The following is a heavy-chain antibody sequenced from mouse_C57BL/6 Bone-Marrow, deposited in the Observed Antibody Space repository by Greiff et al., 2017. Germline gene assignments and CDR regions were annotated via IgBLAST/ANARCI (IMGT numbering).Heavy chain of an antibody. Sequence: QVQLQQPGAELVMPGASVKLSCTASGYTFTSYWMHWVKQRPGQGLEWIGEIDPSDSYTNYNQKFKGKSTLTVDKSSSTAYMQLSRLTSEDSAVYYCARETLFWFAYWGQGTLVTVSA. D-gene: IGHD1-1*01. V-gene: IGHV1-69*01. J-gene: IGHJ3*01. CDR2: IDPSDSYT. CDR3: ARETLFWFAY. CDR1: GYTFTSYW.